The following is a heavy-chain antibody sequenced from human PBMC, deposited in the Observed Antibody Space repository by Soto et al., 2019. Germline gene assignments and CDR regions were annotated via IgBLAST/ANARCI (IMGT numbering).Heavy chain of an antibody. D-gene: IGHD5-12*01. CDR3: AKVGGYSYGRRGYSGYDVDY. CDR2: ISGSGGST. J-gene: IGHJ4*02. V-gene: IGHV3-23*01. Sequence: PGGSLRLSCAASGFSFNSYAVSWVRQAPGKGLEWVSAISGSGGSTYYADSVKGRFTISRDNSKNTLYLQMNSLRAEDTAVYYCAKVGGYSYGRRGYSGYDVDYWGQGTLVTVSS. CDR1: GFSFNSYA.